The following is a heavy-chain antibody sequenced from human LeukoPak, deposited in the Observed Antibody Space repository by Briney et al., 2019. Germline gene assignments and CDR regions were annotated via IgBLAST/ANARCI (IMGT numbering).Heavy chain of an antibody. D-gene: IGHD2-15*01. CDR3: ARTRAIVVVVAATPPYYYYYGMDV. Sequence: SVKVSCKASGGTFSSYAISWVRQAPGQGLEWMGGIIPIFGTANYAQKFQGRVTITADESTSTAYMELSSLRSEDTAVYYCARTRAIVVVVAATPPYYYYYGMDVWGQGTTVTASS. V-gene: IGHV1-69*01. J-gene: IGHJ6*02. CDR2: IIPIFGTA. CDR1: GGTFSSYA.